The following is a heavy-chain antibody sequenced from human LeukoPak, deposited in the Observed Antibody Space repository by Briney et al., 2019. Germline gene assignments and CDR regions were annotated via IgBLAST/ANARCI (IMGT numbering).Heavy chain of an antibody. D-gene: IGHD6-6*01. V-gene: IGHV4-59*08. J-gene: IGHJ5*02. CDR1: GGSVRSYH. CDR3: ARHFLAGRPGGRFDP. CDR2: IYYSGTT. Sequence: SETLSLTCTVSGGSVRSYHWSWIRQPPGKGLEWIGYIYYSGTTSYNPSLGSRISISIDTPNNQFSLKLSSVTATDTAVYYCARHFLAGRPGGRFDPWGQGTLVIVSS.